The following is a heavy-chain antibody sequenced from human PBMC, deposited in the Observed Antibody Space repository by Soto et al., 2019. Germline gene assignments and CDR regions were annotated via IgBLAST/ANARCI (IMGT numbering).Heavy chain of an antibody. D-gene: IGHD5-12*01. CDR3: ARGNLRDGYNFDY. CDR2: ISSSSSYI. CDR1: GFTFSSYS. J-gene: IGHJ4*02. Sequence: EVQLVESGGGLVKPGGSLRLSCAASGFTFSSYSMNWVRQAPGKGLEWVSSISSSSSYIYYADSVKGRFTISRDNAKNSLYLQMNSLRAEDTAVYYCARGNLRDGYNFDYWGQGTLVTVSS. V-gene: IGHV3-21*01.